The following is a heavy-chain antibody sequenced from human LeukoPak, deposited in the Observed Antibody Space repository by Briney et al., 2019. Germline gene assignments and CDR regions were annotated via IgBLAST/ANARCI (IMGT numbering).Heavy chain of an antibody. CDR2: TRFDGSIK. D-gene: IGHD3-16*01. CDR3: ARWGGTRQYYFDY. CDR1: GFIFSDYG. V-gene: IGHV3-33*01. J-gene: IGHJ4*02. Sequence: AVSLRLSCAVSGFIFSDYGFHWVGQGPGKGLEWVAVTRFDGSIKQYADSVKGRFTISRDDSKNTLYLQMNFLKSEDTAVYYCARWGGTRQYYFDYWGQGTLVTVSS.